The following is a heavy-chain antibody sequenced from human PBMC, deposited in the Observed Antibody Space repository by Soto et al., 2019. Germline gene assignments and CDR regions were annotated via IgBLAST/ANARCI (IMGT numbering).Heavy chain of an antibody. Sequence: GGSLRLSCAASGFTFTRYSMNWVRQAPGKGLEWVSSISSTTNYIYYGDSMKGRFTISRDNAKNSLYLEMNSLRAEDTAVYYCARESEDLTSNFDFCGQGPLVTVSS. J-gene: IGHJ4*02. CDR1: GFTFTRYS. V-gene: IGHV3-21*06. CDR2: ISSTTNYI. CDR3: ARESEDLTSNFDF.